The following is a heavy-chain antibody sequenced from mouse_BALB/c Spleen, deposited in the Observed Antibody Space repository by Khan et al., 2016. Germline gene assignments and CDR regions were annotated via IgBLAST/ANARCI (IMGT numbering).Heavy chain of an antibody. CDR1: GFTFSDYY. CDR3: AREGLRRGFAY. V-gene: IGHV5-4*02. J-gene: IGHJ3*01. CDR2: ISDGGSYT. Sequence: EVELVESGGGLVKPGGSLKLSCAASGFTFSDYYMYWVRQTPEKRLEWVATISDGGSYTYYPDSVKGRFTISRDNAKNNLYLQMSSRKSEDTARYYCAREGLRRGFAYWGQGTLVTVSA. D-gene: IGHD2-4*01.